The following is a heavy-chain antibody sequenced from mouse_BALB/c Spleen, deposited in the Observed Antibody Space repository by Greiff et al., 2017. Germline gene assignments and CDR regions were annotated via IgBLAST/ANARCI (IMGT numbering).Heavy chain of an antibody. V-gene: IGHV1-4*01. J-gene: IGHJ1*01. CDR3: ARHHWDKYFDV. CDR2: INPSSGYT. Sequence: QVHVKQSGAELARPGASVKMSCKASGYTFTSYTMHWVKQRPGQGLEWIGYINPSSGYTNYNQKFKDKATLTADKSSSTAYMQLSSLTSEDSAVYYCARHHWDKYFDVWGAGTTVTVSS. CDR1: GYTFTSYT. D-gene: IGHD4-1*01.